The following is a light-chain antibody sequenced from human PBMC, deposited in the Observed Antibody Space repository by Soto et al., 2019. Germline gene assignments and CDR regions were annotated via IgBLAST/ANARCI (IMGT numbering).Light chain of an antibody. Sequence: DIQMTQYPSTLSGSVGDRFTTTGRASQTISSWLSWYQQKPGKSPKLLIYDDSSLESGVPSRFSGSGSGTEFTLTISSLQRDERASYFCQQYNTYGRVGPGTQVEIK. CDR2: DDS. CDR1: QTISSW. V-gene: IGKV1-5*01. J-gene: IGKJ1*01. CDR3: QQYNTYGR.